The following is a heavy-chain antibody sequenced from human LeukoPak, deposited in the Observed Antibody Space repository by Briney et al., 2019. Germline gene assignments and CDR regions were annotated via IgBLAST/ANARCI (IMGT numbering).Heavy chain of an antibody. CDR1: GLTFSTYG. D-gene: IGHD2-21*01. CDR3: AKVGSIVVVNAIQSPSDY. V-gene: IGHV3-30*02. Sequence: GGSLRLSCAASGLTFSTYGMLWVRQAPGKGLEWVAFIRNDGSNTYYVESVKGRFTISRDNSKNTLYLQMSSLRAEDTAVYYCAKVGSIVVVNAIQSPSDYWGQGTLVTVSS. J-gene: IGHJ4*02. CDR2: IRNDGSNT.